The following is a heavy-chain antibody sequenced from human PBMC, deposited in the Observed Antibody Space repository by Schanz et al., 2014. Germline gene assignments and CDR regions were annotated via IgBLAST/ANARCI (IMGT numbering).Heavy chain of an antibody. J-gene: IGHJ6*02. CDR3: AREYKWNYNDYYDMDV. D-gene: IGHD1-7*01. CDR2: ISGNGGST. CDR1: GFTFTTNA. V-gene: IGHV3-23*04. Sequence: EVQLVESGGGLVQPGGSLRLSCAASGFTFTTNAMSWVRQPPGKGLEWVSAISGNGGSTYFADSVKGRFTISRDNSKNTLYLQMNSLRAEDTAVYYCAREYKWNYNDYYDMDVWGQGTTVTVSS.